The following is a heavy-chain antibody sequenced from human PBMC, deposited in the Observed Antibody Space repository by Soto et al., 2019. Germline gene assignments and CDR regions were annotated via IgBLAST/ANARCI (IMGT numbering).Heavy chain of an antibody. CDR1: GFTFSSYA. Sequence: PGGSLRLSCAASGFTFSSYAMSWVRQAPGKGLEWVSAISGSGGSTYYADSVKGRFTIPRDNSKNTLYLQMNSLRAEDTAVYYCAKVLNYYYYYGMDVWGQGTTVTVSS. V-gene: IGHV3-23*01. CDR3: AKVLNYYYYYGMDV. CDR2: ISGSGGST. J-gene: IGHJ6*02.